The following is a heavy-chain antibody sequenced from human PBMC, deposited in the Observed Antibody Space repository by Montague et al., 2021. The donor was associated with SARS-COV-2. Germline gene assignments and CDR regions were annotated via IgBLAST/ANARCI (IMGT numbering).Heavy chain of an antibody. D-gene: IGHD3-3*01. CDR2: IHYIGNT. CDR3: ARVPGFWSDYERGPQWGSYYYYYMDV. CDR1: GGSISSSHW. Sequence: SETLSLTCAVSGGSISSSHWWSWVRQPPGKGLELIGSIHYIGNTYYNPSLKSRVTISVDTSKNQFSLKLSSVTAADTAVYSWARVPGFWSDYERGPQWGSYYYYYMDVWGKGTTVTVSS. V-gene: IGHV4-4*02. J-gene: IGHJ6*03.